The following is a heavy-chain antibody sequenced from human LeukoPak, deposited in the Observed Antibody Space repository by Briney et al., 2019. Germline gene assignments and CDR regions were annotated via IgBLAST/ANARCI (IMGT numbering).Heavy chain of an antibody. CDR2: TYYRSKWYN. CDR3: ARDSGIGQGGFDY. V-gene: IGHV6-1*01. D-gene: IGHD2-15*01. CDR1: GDSVSINSAA. J-gene: IGHJ4*02. Sequence: SQTLSLTFAISGDSVSINSAAWNWLRQSPSRGLEWLGRTYYRSKWYNDYAVSVKSLITINPDTSKNQFSLQLNSVTPEDTAVYYCARDSGIGQGGFDYWGQGTLVTVSS.